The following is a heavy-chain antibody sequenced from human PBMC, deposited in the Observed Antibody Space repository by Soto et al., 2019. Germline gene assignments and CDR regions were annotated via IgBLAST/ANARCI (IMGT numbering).Heavy chain of an antibody. D-gene: IGHD6-13*01. CDR3: ASPPIAAAGTG. J-gene: IGHJ4*02. CDR2: ISYDGSNK. Sequence: QVQLVESGGGVVQPGRSLRLSCAASGFTFSSYAMHWVRQAPGKGLEWVAVISYDGSNKYYADSVKGRFTISRDNSKNTLYLQMNSLRAEDTAVYYCASPPIAAAGTGWGQGTLVTVSS. CDR1: GFTFSSYA. V-gene: IGHV3-30-3*01.